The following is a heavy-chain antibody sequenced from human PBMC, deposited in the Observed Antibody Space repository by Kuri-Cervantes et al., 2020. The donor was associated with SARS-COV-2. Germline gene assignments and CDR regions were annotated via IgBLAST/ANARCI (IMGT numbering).Heavy chain of an antibody. J-gene: IGHJ4*02. CDR3: AMSGYNYGHAVGH. CDR1: GYTFTSYG. D-gene: IGHD5-18*01. CDR2: ISAYNGNT. V-gene: IGHV1-18*04. Sequence: ASVKVSCKASGYTFTSYGISWVRQAPGQGLEWLGWISAYNGNTNYAQKSQGRVTMNTDTSTSTAYMELRSLRSDDTALYYCAMSGYNYGHAVGHWGQGTLVTVSS.